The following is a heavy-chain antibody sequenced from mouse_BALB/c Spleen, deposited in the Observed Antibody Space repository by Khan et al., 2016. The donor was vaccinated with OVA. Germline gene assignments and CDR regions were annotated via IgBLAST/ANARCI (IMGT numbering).Heavy chain of an antibody. J-gene: IGHJ4*01. CDR3: ARPPYFSYVMVY. Sequence: QVQLQQSGPELKKPGETVKISCKASGYTFTNFGMNWVKQAPGKGLKWMGWINTYTGEPTYADDFKGRFAFSLETSVSTAYLQISNLKNEDTATYFCARPPYFSYVMVYWGQGTSVTVSS. D-gene: IGHD2-10*01. V-gene: IGHV9-3-1*01. CDR1: GYTFTNFG. CDR2: INTYTGEP.